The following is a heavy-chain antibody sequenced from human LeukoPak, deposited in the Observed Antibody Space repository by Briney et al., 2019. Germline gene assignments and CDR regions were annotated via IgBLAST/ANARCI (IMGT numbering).Heavy chain of an antibody. J-gene: IGHJ4*02. CDR2: MNPGSGNT. Sequence: ASVKVSCKASGYTFGSYDINWVRKATGQGLEWMGWMNPGSGNTGYAQRFQGRVTMTRDTSTSTAYMELSGLTSEDTAVYYCARLSEAAAYYYTSGYYYLGYWGQGTLVSVDS. D-gene: IGHD3-22*01. V-gene: IGHV1-8*02. CDR1: GYTFGSYD. CDR3: ARLSEAAAYYYTSGYYYLGY.